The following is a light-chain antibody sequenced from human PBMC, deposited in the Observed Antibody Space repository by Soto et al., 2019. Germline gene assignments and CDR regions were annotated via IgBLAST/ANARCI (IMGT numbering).Light chain of an antibody. Sequence: DIQMSQSPSSLSASVGDRVTITCRASQSINRYINWYQQKSGQAPKLLINAASSLQSGVPSRFSGSGSGTDFTLTISNLQPEDFATYYCQQYYTFPFTFGPGTKVHIK. CDR2: AAS. CDR3: QQYYTFPFT. J-gene: IGKJ3*01. V-gene: IGKV1-39*01. CDR1: QSINRY.